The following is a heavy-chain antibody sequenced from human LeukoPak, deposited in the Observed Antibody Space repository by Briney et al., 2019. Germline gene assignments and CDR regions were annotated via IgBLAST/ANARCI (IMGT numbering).Heavy chain of an antibody. CDR3: ARGKLTGYDRVY. Sequence: GGSLRLSCAASGFTFSSYGMHWVRQTPGKGLEWVAFMSYDERNKYYGDSVKGRFTISRDNAKNSLYLQMNSLIAEDTAVYYCARGKLTGYDRVYWGQGTLVTVSS. J-gene: IGHJ4*02. CDR2: MSYDERNK. D-gene: IGHD3-22*01. CDR1: GFTFSSYG. V-gene: IGHV3-30*03.